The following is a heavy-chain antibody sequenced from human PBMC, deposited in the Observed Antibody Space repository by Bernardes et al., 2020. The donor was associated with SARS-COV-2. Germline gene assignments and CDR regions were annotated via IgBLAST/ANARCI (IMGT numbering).Heavy chain of an antibody. CDR2: INPNSGGT. CDR3: ARVGVGYCSGGSCYSFVYYYYGMDV. V-gene: IGHV1-2*02. J-gene: IGHJ6*02. D-gene: IGHD2-15*01. Sequence: ASVKVSCKVSGYTLTELSMHWVRQAPGQGLEWMGWINPNSGGTNYAQKFQGRVTMTRDTSISTAYMELSRLRSDDTAVYYCARVGVGYCSGGSCYSFVYYYYGMDVWGQGTTVTVSS. CDR1: GYTLTELS.